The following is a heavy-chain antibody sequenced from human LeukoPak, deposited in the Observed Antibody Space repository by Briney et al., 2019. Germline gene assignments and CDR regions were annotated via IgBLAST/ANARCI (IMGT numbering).Heavy chain of an antibody. V-gene: IGHV4-59*08. D-gene: IGHD2-15*01. CDR1: GGSISNYY. CDR3: ARHGFGWYYYYYYYMDV. J-gene: IGHJ6*03. CDR2: IYYSGTT. Sequence: SETLSLTCTVSGGSISNYYWSWIRQSPGKGLEWIGYIYYSGTTNSNPSLKSRVTISVDTSKNQFSLKLSSVTAADTAVYYCARHGFGWYYYYYYYMDVWGKGTTVTVSS.